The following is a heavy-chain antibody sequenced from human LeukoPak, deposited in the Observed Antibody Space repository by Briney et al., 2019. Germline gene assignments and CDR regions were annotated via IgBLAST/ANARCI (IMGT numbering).Heavy chain of an antibody. CDR2: INPSGGST. J-gene: IGHJ1*01. V-gene: IGHV1-46*01. D-gene: IGHD3-22*01. CDR3: ARGSSSGYYIEYFQH. Sequence: GSSVKVSCKASGGTFSSYAISWVRQAPGQGLEWMGIINPSGGSTSYAQKFQGRVTMTRDTSTSTVYMELSSLRSEDTAVYYCARGSSSGYYIEYFQHWGQGTLVTVSS. CDR1: GGTFSSYA.